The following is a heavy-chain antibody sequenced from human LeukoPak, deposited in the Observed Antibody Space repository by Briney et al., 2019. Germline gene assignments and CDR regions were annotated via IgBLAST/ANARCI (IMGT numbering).Heavy chain of an antibody. D-gene: IGHD2-2*01. Sequence: SETLSLTCAVYGGSFSGYYWSWIRQPPGKGLEGIGEINHSGNTNYNPSLKSRVTISVDTSKNQFSLKLSSVTAADTAVYYCARGRRYQLLNFDYWGQGTLVTVSS. J-gene: IGHJ4*02. CDR2: INHSGNT. CDR3: ARGRRYQLLNFDY. CDR1: GGSFSGYY. V-gene: IGHV4-34*01.